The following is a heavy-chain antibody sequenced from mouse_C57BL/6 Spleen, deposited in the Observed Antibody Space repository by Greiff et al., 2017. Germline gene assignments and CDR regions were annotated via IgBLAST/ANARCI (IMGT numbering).Heavy chain of an antibody. D-gene: IGHD2-4*01. V-gene: IGHV3-6*01. Sequence: EVQLVESGPGLVKPSQSLSLTCSVTGYSFTSGDYWNWIRQFPGNQLEWMGYISYDGSNNYNPSLKNRISLTRDTSKNQFFLKLNSVTTEDTATYSCARDDYDWGDYWGQGTTLTVSS. J-gene: IGHJ2*01. CDR3: ARDDYDWGDY. CDR1: GYSFTSGDY. CDR2: ISYDGSN.